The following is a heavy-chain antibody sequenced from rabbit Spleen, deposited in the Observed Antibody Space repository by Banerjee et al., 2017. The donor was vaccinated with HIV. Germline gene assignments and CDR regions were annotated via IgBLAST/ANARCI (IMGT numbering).Heavy chain of an antibody. Sequence: QLEESGGRLVQPGGSLTLSCKAYGFTISNYWMNWVRQAPGKGLEWIGIIYPITETTYYANWVNGRFTISSDNAQNTVDLQMNSLTAADTATYFCARHAGYAGYGYSTLDLWGPGTLVTVS. V-gene: IGHV1S7*01. J-gene: IGHJ4*01. CDR1: GFTISNYW. CDR3: ARHAGYAGYGYSTLDL. D-gene: IGHD8-1*01. CDR2: IYPITETT.